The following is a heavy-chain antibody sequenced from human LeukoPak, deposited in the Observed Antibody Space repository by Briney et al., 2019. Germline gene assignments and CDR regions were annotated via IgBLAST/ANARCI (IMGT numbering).Heavy chain of an antibody. Sequence: ASVRVSCKVSGYTLTELSMHWVRQAPGKGLEWMGGFDPEDGETINAQKFQGRVTMTEDTSTDTAYMELSSLRSEDTAVYYCATGKFGESLYWGQGTLVTVSS. V-gene: IGHV1-24*01. CDR3: ATGKFGESLY. J-gene: IGHJ4*02. CDR1: GYTLTELS. CDR2: FDPEDGET. D-gene: IGHD3-10*01.